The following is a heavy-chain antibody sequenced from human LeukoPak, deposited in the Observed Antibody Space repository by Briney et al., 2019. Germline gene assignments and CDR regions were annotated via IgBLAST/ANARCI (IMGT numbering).Heavy chain of an antibody. V-gene: IGHV3-30*03. D-gene: IGHD3-16*01. Sequence: PGGSLRLSCAASGFTFSSYGMHWVRQAPGKGLEWVAVISYDGSNKYYADSVKGRFTISRDNSKNTLYLQMNSLRAEDTAVYYCARDRVITTWGRDGAFDIWGQGTMVTVSS. CDR3: ARDRVITTWGRDGAFDI. J-gene: IGHJ3*02. CDR1: GFTFSSYG. CDR2: ISYDGSNK.